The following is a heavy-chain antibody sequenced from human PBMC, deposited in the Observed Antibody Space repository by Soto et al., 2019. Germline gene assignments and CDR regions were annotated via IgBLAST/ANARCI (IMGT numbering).Heavy chain of an antibody. CDR2: ISGYNGNT. CDR3: ARDEVPAANWCDT. Sequence: ASVKVSCKASGYTFINYGITWVRQAPGQGLEWMGWISGYNGNTNYAQKVQGRVTMTTDTSTNTAYMELRSLRSDDTAVYYCARDEVPAANWCDTWGQGTLVTV. V-gene: IGHV1-18*01. J-gene: IGHJ5*02. D-gene: IGHD2-2*01. CDR1: GYTFINYG.